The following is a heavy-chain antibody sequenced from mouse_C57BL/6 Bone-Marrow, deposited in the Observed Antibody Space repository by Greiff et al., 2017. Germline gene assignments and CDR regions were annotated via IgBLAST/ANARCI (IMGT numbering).Heavy chain of an antibody. Sequence: EVQLQQSVAELVRPGASVKLSCTASGFNIKNTYMHWVKQRPEQGLEWIGRIDPANGNTKYAAKFQGKATITADTSSNTAYLQLSSLTSEETAIYYGARYCGSRGGFAYWGQGTLVTVSA. CDR2: IDPANGNT. J-gene: IGHJ3*01. D-gene: IGHD1-1*02. V-gene: IGHV14-3*01. CDR1: GFNIKNTY. CDR3: ARYCGSRGGFAY.